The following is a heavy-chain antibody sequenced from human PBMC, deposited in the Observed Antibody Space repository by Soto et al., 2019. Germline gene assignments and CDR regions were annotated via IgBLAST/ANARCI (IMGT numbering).Heavy chain of an antibody. V-gene: IGHV3-74*01. CDR2: INSDGSST. Sequence: EVQLVESGGGLVQPGGSLRLSCAASGFTLRGYWMHWVRQAPGKGLVWVSRINSDGSSTSYADSVKGRFTISRDNAKNTRYLQMNSLRAEDTAVYYCAKDGRLGQFDYWGQGTLVTASS. CDR3: AKDGRLGQFDY. D-gene: IGHD1-1*01. J-gene: IGHJ4*02. CDR1: GFTLRGYW.